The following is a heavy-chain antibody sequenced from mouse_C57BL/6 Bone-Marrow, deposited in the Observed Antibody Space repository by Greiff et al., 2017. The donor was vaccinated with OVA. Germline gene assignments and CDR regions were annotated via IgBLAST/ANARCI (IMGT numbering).Heavy chain of an antibody. J-gene: IGHJ3*01. CDR2: ISDGGSYT. CDR1: GFTFSSYA. Sequence: EVMLVESGGGLVKPGGSLKLSCAASGFTFSSYAMSWVRQTPEKRLEWVATISDGGSYTYYPDNVKGRFTISRDNAKNNLYLQMSHLKSEDTAMYYCARDRDHYGSSYTFAYWGQGTLVTVSA. CDR3: ARDRDHYGSSYTFAY. D-gene: IGHD1-1*01. V-gene: IGHV5-4*01.